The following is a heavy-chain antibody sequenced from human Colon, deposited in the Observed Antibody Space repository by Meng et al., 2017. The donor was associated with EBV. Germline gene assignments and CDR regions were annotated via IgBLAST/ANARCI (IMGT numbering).Heavy chain of an antibody. CDR1: GYTFTSHG. CDR3: ARDLKSSSWPYYFDY. V-gene: IGHV1-18*01. Sequence: QVPLMQSGAEVKKPGASVKVSCKASGYTFTSHGISWVRQAPGQGLEWMGWISAYNGNTKYVQKLQGRVTMTTDTSTSTVYMELRSLRSDDTAVYYCARDLKSSSWPYYFDYWGQGTLVTVSS. CDR2: ISAYNGNT. J-gene: IGHJ4*02. D-gene: IGHD6-13*01.